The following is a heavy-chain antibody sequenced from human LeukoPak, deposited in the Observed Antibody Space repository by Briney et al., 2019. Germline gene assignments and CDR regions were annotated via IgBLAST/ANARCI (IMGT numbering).Heavy chain of an antibody. CDR3: ARHWLVTSSDY. V-gene: IGHV3-20*04. J-gene: IGHJ4*02. D-gene: IGHD6-19*01. CDR2: INWNAGRI. CDR1: GFNFDDYG. Sequence: PGGSLRLSCAASGFNFDDYGMNWVRQGPGKGLEWVAGINWNAGRIGYGDSVRGRFTISRDNAKNSLYLQMNSLRAEDTAVYYCARHWLVTSSDYWGQGTLVTVSS.